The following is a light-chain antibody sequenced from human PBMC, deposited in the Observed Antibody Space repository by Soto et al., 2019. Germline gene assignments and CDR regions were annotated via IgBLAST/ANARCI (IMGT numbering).Light chain of an antibody. V-gene: IGKV3-20*01. J-gene: IGKJ1*01. Sequence: EIVLTQSPGTLSLSPGERATLSCRASQSVSSGYLAWYQQKPGQAPRLLIYDASSRATGIPDRFSGSGSGTDFTLTISRLEPEDFAVYYCQQYGSSPRTFGQGTKVHIK. CDR2: DAS. CDR3: QQYGSSPRT. CDR1: QSVSSGY.